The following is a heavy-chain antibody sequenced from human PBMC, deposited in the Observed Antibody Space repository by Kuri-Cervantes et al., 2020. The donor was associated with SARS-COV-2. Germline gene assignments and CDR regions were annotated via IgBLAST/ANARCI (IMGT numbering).Heavy chain of an antibody. D-gene: IGHD2-2*01. CDR3: ARHEGVPAAFRLNWFDP. V-gene: IGHV4-38-2*02. J-gene: IGHJ5*02. CDR1: GYSISSGYY. Sequence: SETLSLTCTVSGYSISSGYYWGWIRQPPGKGLEWIGSIYYSGSTYYNPSLRSRVTISVDTSKNQFSLKLSSVTAADTAVYYCARHEGVPAAFRLNWFDPWGQGTLVTDSS. CDR2: IYYSGST.